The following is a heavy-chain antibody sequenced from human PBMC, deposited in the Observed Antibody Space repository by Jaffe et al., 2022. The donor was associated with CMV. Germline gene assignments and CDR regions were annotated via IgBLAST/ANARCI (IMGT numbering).Heavy chain of an antibody. J-gene: IGHJ4*02. CDR1: GGSISSSSYY. CDR2: IYYSGST. CDR3: ASSLGATPPGGADY. V-gene: IGHV4-39*01. Sequence: QLQLQESGPGLVKPSETLSLTCTVSGGSISSSSYYWGWIRQPPGKGLEWIGSIYYSGSTYYNPSLKSRVTISVDTSKNQFSLKLSSVTAADTAVYYCASSLGATPPGGADYWGQGTLVTVSS. D-gene: IGHD1-26*01.